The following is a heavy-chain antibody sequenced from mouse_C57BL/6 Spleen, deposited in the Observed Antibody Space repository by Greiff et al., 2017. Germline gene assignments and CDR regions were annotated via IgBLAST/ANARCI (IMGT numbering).Heavy chain of an antibody. CDR2: IDPSDSYT. V-gene: IGHV1-69*01. Sequence: QVQLQQPGAELVLPGASVKLSCKASGYTFTSYWMHWVQQRPGQGLEWIGEIDPSDSYTNYNQTFKGKSTLTVDKSSSTAYMQLSRLTSEDSAVYYWARGYFEVWGTGTTVTVSS. CDR1: GYTFTSYW. CDR3: ARGYFEV. J-gene: IGHJ1*03.